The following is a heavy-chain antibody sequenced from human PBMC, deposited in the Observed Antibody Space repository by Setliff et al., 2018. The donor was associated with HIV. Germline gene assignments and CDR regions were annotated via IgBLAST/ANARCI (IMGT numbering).Heavy chain of an antibody. Sequence: SETLSLTCSVSGGSINSHYWSWIRQTPGEGLEWIGYVYYNGNTNNNPSLRSRVTMSVDTSKNQFSLKLRSVTAADTAVYYCARDAPYCNSHSCSVRLFDYWGQGTLVTVSS. CDR1: GGSINSHY. CDR2: VYYNGNT. J-gene: IGHJ4*02. V-gene: IGHV4-59*11. D-gene: IGHD2-2*01. CDR3: ARDAPYCNSHSCSVRLFDY.